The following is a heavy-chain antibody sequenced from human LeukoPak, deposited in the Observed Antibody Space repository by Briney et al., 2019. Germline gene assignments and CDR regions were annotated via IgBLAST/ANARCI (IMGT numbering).Heavy chain of an antibody. V-gene: IGHV3-74*01. CDR1: GFTFSSYW. J-gene: IGHJ5*02. CDR2: INSDGSST. D-gene: IGHD2-15*01. Sequence: PGGSLRLSCAASGFTFSSYWMHWVRQAPGKGLVWVSRINSDGSSTSYADSVKGRFTISRDNAKNTLYLQMNSLRAEDTAVYYCAVGYCSGGSCYTDNWFDPWGQGTLVTVSS. CDR3: AVGYCSGGSCYTDNWFDP.